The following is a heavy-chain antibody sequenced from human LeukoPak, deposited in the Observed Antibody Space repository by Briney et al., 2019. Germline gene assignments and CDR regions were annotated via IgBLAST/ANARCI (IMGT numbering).Heavy chain of an antibody. CDR1: GFTVSSNY. J-gene: IGHJ4*02. D-gene: IGHD6-6*01. V-gene: IGHV3-53*01. CDR2: FYSGGST. Sequence: PGGSLRLSCAVSGFTVSSNYMSWVRQAPGKGLEWVSVFYSGGSTYYTNSVKGRFTISRDNSKNTLYLQMNSLRVEDTAVYYCARVGQGRVAAHTYFDYWGQGTLVSVSS. CDR3: ARVGQGRVAAHTYFDY.